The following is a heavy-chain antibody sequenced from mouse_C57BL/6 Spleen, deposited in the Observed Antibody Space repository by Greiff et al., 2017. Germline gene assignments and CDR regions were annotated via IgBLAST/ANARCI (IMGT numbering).Heavy chain of an antibody. J-gene: IGHJ3*01. V-gene: IGHV1-55*01. D-gene: IGHD1-1*01. CDR1: GYTFTSYW. CDR2: IYPGSGST. CDR3: ARQDYYGSSGFAY. Sequence: QVQLQQPGAELVKPGASVKMSCKASGYTFTSYWITWVKQRPGQGLEWIGDIYPGSGSTNYNEKFKSKATLTVDTSSSTAYIQLSSLTSEDSAVYYCARQDYYGSSGFAYWGQGTLVTVSA.